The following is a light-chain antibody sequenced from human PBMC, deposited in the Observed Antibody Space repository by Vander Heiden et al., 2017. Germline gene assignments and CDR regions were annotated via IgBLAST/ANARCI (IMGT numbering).Light chain of an antibody. CDR3: QQYNSYSRT. V-gene: IGKV1-5*03. CDR2: NAS. Sequence: TQSPSTLSASVGDRVTITCRASQSISSWLAWYQQKPGKAPKLLIDNASSLESGVPSRFSGSGSGTEFTLTISSLQPDDFATYYCQQYNSYSRTFGEGTKVEIK. CDR1: QSISSW. J-gene: IGKJ4*01.